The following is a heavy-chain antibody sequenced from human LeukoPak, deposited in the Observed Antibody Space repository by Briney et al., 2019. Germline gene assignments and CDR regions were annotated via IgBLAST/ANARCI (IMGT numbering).Heavy chain of an antibody. Sequence: GGSLRLSCAASGFTFSSYEMNWVRQAPGKGLEWVSYISSSSCTIYYAGSVKGRFTNSRNNAKNSLYLQMNSLRAEDTAGYYCAELGITMIGGVWGKGTTVTISS. CDR2: ISSSSCTI. D-gene: IGHD3-10*02. CDR3: AELGITMIGGV. J-gene: IGHJ6*04. V-gene: IGHV3-48*03. CDR1: GFTFSSYE.